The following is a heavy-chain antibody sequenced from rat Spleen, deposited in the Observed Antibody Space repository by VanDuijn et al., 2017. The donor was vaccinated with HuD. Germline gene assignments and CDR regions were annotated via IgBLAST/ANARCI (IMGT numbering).Heavy chain of an antibody. CDR2: ISYEGSST. Sequence: EVQLVESGGGLVQPGRSMKLSCAASGFTFSNYYMAWVRQAPKKGLEWVASISYEGSSTYYGDSVKGRFTISRDNAENIVYLQMNSLKSEDTATYYCAVAGYGYWGQGVMVTVSS. V-gene: IGHV5-22*01. D-gene: IGHD1-7*01. J-gene: IGHJ2*01. CDR3: AVAGYGY. CDR1: GFTFSNYY.